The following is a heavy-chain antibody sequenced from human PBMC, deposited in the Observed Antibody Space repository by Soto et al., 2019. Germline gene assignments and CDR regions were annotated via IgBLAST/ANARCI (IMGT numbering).Heavy chain of an antibody. CDR1: GGSISSYY. J-gene: IGHJ4*02. V-gene: IGHV4-59*01. D-gene: IGHD6-19*01. Sequence: SETLSLTCTVSGGSISSYYWSWIRQPPGKGLEWIGYIYYSGSTNYNPSLKSRVTISVDTSKNQFSLKLSSVTAADTAVYYCARDGGIAVAEYYFDYWGQGTLVTVS. CDR3: ARDGGIAVAEYYFDY. CDR2: IYYSGST.